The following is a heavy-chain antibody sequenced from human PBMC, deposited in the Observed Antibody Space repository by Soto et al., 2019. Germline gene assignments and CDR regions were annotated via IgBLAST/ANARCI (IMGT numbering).Heavy chain of an antibody. CDR2: IIPILGIA. CDR1: GGTFSSYT. CDR3: ATCPYPYGSGTSGGMDV. D-gene: IGHD3-10*01. J-gene: IGHJ6*02. Sequence: QVQLVQSGAEVKKPGSSVKVSCKASGGTFSSYTISWVRQAPGQGLEWMGRIIPILGIANYAQKFQGRVTINRDKSRSTGYGELGSLRSEDTAVYYCATCPYPYGSGTSGGMDVWGPGTTATVSS. V-gene: IGHV1-69*02.